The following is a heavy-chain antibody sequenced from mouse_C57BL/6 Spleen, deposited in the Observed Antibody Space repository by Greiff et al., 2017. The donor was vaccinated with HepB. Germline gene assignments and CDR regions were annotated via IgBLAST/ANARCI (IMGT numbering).Heavy chain of an antibody. CDR3: ARAPMVTRAMDY. V-gene: IGHV5-12*01. J-gene: IGHJ4*01. D-gene: IGHD2-2*01. Sequence: EVQRVESGGGLVQPGGSLKLSCAASGFTFSDYYMYWVRQTPEKRLEWVAYISNGGGSTYYPDTVKGRFTISRDNAKNTLYLQMSRLKSEDTAMYYCARAPMVTRAMDYWGQGTSVTVSS. CDR2: ISNGGGST. CDR1: GFTFSDYY.